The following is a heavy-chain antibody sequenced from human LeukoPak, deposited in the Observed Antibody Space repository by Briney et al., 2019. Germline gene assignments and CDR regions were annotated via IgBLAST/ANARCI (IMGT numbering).Heavy chain of an antibody. J-gene: IGHJ4*02. CDR3: ARDLYPTHYGSGSYFDY. Sequence: ASVKVSCKASGYTFTSYGISWVRQAPGQGLEWMGWISAYNGNTNYAQKLQGRVTMTTDTSTSTAYMELRGLRSDVTAVYYCARDLYPTHYGSGSYFDYWGQGTLVTVSS. CDR2: ISAYNGNT. V-gene: IGHV1-18*01. D-gene: IGHD3-10*01. CDR1: GYTFTSYG.